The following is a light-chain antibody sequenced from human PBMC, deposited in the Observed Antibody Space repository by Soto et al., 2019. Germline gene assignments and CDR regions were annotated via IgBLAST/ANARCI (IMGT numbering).Light chain of an antibody. V-gene: IGKV3-20*01. CDR1: QSISSSY. CDR2: GAS. J-gene: IGKJ4*01. Sequence: EIVLTQSPGTLSLSPGERATLSCRASQSISSSYIAWYQQKPGQAPRLLIYGASSRATGIPDRFRGSGSGTDFTLTISRLDPEDFAVYYCQQYGSSLGVTFGGGTKVEIK. CDR3: QQYGSSLGVT.